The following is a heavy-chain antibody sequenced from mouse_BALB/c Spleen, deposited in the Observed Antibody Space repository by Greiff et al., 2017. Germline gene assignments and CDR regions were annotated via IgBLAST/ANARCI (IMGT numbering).Heavy chain of an antibody. D-gene: IGHD1-1*01. Sequence: EVKLVESGGGLVKPGGSLKLSCAASGFTFSSYTMSWVRQTPEKRLEWVATISSGGSYTYYPDSVKGRFTISRDNAKNTLYLQMSSLKSEDTAMYYCTRALRDYFDYWGQGTTLTVSS. J-gene: IGHJ2*01. CDR2: ISSGGSYT. CDR3: TRALRDYFDY. V-gene: IGHV5-6-4*01. CDR1: GFTFSSYT.